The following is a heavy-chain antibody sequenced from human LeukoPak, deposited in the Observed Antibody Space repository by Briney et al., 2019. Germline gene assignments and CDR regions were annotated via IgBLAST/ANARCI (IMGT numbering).Heavy chain of an antibody. CDR1: GDSISGYH. CDR2: IYTSGST. V-gene: IGHV4-4*07. CDR3: ARARGGSGSYGHFDS. J-gene: IGHJ4*02. Sequence: SETLSLTCTVSGDSISGYHWTWIPQPAGKGLEWIGRIYTSGSTNYNPSLKSRVTMSVDTSKNQFSLKMSSLTAADTAMYYCARARGGSGSYGHFDSWGQGTLVTVSS. D-gene: IGHD1-26*01.